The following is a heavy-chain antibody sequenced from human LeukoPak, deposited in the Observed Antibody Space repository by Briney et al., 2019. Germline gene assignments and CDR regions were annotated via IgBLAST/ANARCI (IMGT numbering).Heavy chain of an antibody. Sequence: GGSLRLSCAASGFTFSNAWMSWVRQAPGKGLEWVGRIKSKTDGGTTDYAAPVKGRFTISRDDSTNTLYLQMNSLKTQDTAVYFCAFYYYGTRRFDPWGQGTLVTVSS. V-gene: IGHV3-15*01. CDR2: IKSKTDGGTT. CDR3: AFYYYGTRRFDP. J-gene: IGHJ5*02. D-gene: IGHD3-10*01. CDR1: GFTFSNAW.